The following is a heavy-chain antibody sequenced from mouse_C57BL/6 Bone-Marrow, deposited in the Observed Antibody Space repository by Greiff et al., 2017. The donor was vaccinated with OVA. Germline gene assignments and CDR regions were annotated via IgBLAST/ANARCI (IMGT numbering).Heavy chain of an antibody. V-gene: IGHV14-4*01. CDR2: IDPENGDT. CDR3: TAHSIYYDPLYYAMDY. J-gene: IGHJ4*01. Sequence: VQLKESGAELVRPGASVKLSCTASGFNIKDDYMHWVKQRPEQGLEWIGWIDPENGDTEYASKFQGKATISADTSSNTAYLQLSSLTSENTTVYYCTAHSIYYDPLYYAMDYWGQGTSVTVSS. D-gene: IGHD2-4*01. CDR1: GFNIKDDY.